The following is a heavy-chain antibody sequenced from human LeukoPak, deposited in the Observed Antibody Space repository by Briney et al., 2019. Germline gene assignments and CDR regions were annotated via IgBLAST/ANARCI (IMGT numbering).Heavy chain of an antibody. CDR1: GFTFSSYT. Sequence: GGSLRLSCAASGFTFSSYTMHRVRQAPGKGLEYVSAISSNGGSTYYANSVKGRFTISRDNSKNTLYLQMGSLRAEDMAVYYCARDNRAVPGYFDLWGRGTLVTVSS. CDR3: ARDNRAVPGYFDL. CDR2: ISSNGGST. J-gene: IGHJ2*01. V-gene: IGHV3-64*01.